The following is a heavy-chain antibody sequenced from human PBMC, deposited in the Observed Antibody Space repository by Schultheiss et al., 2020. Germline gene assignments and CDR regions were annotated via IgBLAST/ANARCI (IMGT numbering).Heavy chain of an antibody. J-gene: IGHJ4*02. V-gene: IGHV4-4*07. CDR2: IYTSGST. CDR1: GGSISSYY. Sequence: SETLSLTCAVSGGSISSYYWSWIRQPAGKGLEWIGRIYTSGSTNYNPSLKSRVTMSVDTSKNQFSLKLSSVTAADTAVYYCARDPPYDFWSGYPYYFDYWGQRTLVNAFS. D-gene: IGHD3-3*01. CDR3: ARDPPYDFWSGYPYYFDY.